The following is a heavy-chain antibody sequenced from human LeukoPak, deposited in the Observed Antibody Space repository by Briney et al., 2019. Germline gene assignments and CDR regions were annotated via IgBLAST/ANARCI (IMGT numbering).Heavy chain of an antibody. CDR2: IYYSGTT. J-gene: IGHJ4*02. CDR1: GASISDSDFF. V-gene: IGHV4-39*07. CDR3: ASGIAADLY. Sequence: PSETLSLTCTVSGASISDSDFFWAWVRQPPGKGLEWIGNIYYSGTTYYNPSLKSRVTISVDTSKNQFSLKLSSVTAADTAVYYCASGIAADLYWGQGTLVTVSS. D-gene: IGHD6-13*01.